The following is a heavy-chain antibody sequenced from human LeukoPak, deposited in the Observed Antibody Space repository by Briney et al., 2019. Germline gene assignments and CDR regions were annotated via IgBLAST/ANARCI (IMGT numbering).Heavy chain of an antibody. CDR1: GYTFTGYY. CDR3: AREMRWTGYYDYGDYVVLEEYYFDY. V-gene: IGHV1-2*02. Sequence: ASVKVSCKASGYTFTGYYMHWVRQAPGQGLEWMGWINPNSGGTNYAQKFQGRVTVTRDTSISTAYMELSRLRSDDTAVYYCAREMRWTGYYDYGDYVVLEEYYFDYWGQGTLVTVSS. CDR2: INPNSGGT. J-gene: IGHJ4*02. D-gene: IGHD4-17*01.